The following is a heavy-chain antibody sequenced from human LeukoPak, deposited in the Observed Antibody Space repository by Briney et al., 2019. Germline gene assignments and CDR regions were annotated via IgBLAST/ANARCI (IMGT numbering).Heavy chain of an antibody. CDR2: IKQDGSEK. CDR3: ARDGSIAVAGTGYFDY. Sequence: GGSLRLSCAASGFIFNNYWMSWVRQAPGKGLEWVANIKQDGSEKYYVDSVKGRFTISRDNSKNTLYLQMNSLRAEDTAVYYCARDGSIAVAGTGYFDYWGQGTLVTVSS. J-gene: IGHJ4*02. CDR1: GFIFNNYW. V-gene: IGHV3-7*01. D-gene: IGHD6-19*01.